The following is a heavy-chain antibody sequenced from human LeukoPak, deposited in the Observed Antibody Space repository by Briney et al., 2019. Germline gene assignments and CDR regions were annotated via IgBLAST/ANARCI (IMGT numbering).Heavy chain of an antibody. J-gene: IGHJ1*01. CDR3: AKKVVVGATSPYSDFQD. CDR1: GGSFSGYY. D-gene: IGHD1-26*01. V-gene: IGHV3-23*01. Sequence: PSETLSLTCAVYGGSFSGYYWSWVRQAPGKGLEWVSAISGSGVTTHYAGSVKGRFSISRDNSKNTLYLQMNSLRAEDTALYYCAKKVVVGATSPYSDFQDWGQGTLVTVSS. CDR2: ISGSGVTT.